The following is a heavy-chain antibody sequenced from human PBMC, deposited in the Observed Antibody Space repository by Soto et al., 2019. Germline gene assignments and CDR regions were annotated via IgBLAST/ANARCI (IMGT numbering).Heavy chain of an antibody. Sequence: ASVKVSCKASGYTFTGYYIHWVRQAPGQGLKWMGWINPKSGDTNYAQKFQGRVSMTRDTSITTAYMEVSRLKSDDTAVYYCARGSPRMGALPTYWGQGTLVTVSS. CDR3: ARGSPRMGALPTY. D-gene: IGHD1-26*01. J-gene: IGHJ4*02. CDR1: GYTFTGYY. V-gene: IGHV1-2*02. CDR2: INPKSGDT.